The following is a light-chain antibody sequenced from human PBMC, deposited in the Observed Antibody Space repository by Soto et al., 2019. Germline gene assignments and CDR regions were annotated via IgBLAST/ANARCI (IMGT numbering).Light chain of an antibody. CDR3: SSHTTTSSALQV. V-gene: IGLV2-14*01. CDR1: ISDFVLYNY. J-gene: IGLJ1*01. Sequence: QLVLTQPASVSGSPGQSITISCTGTISDFVLYNYVSWYQQHPGKAPKLLLYGVSNRPSGVSDRFSGSKSGNTASLTISGLQAEDEADYFCSSHTTTSSALQVFGTGTKLTVL. CDR2: GVS.